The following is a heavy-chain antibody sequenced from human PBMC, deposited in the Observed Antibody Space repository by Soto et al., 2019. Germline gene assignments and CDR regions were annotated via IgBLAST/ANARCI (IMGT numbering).Heavy chain of an antibody. D-gene: IGHD6-13*01. V-gene: IGHV3-15*01. CDR2: IKSKSAGGII. CDR3: LNTWYS. CDR1: GFTFNDAY. J-gene: IGHJ4*02. Sequence: AGSLRLSCTAAGFTFNDAYMTWVRQAPGKGLEWVGRIKSKSAGGIIDYAAYVKGRFTISRYDSEQTLYLQMNSLNNDDTAVYYCLNTWYSWGQGTLVTVSS.